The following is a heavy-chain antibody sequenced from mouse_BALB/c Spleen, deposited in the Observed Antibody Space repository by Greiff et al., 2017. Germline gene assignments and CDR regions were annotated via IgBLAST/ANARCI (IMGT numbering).Heavy chain of an antibody. Sequence: DVHLVESGGGLVKPGGSLKLSCAASGFTFSSYSMSWVRQPPEKRLEWVASISSGGSTYYPDSVKGRFTISSDNARNILYLQMSSLRSEDTAMYYCARIGDDYNAMDYWGQGTSVTVSS. V-gene: IGHV5-6-5*01. J-gene: IGHJ4*01. CDR3: ARIGDDYNAMDY. D-gene: IGHD2-2*01. CDR2: ISSGGST. CDR1: GFTFSSYS.